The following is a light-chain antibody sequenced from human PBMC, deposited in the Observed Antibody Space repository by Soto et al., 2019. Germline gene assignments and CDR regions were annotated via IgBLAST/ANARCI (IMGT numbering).Light chain of an antibody. J-gene: IGLJ2*01. V-gene: IGLV1-40*01. CDR2: GNT. Sequence: HSLLTQPRSVRFAPGHRVTISCTGSSSNIGAGYDVHWYQQFPGTTPKFLIYGNTNRPSGVPDRFSASKSGTSASLDITGLQAEDEAEYFCQSYDSSLTVVFGGGTKVTVL. CDR1: SSNIGAGYD. CDR3: QSYDSSLTVV.